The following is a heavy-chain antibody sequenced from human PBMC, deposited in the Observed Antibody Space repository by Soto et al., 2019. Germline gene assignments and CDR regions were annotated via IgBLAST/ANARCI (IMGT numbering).Heavy chain of an antibody. CDR2: VYHHGLT. Sequence: QVQLQESGPGLVKPSGTLSLTCAVSGDSIKTNYWWSWVRQPPGKGLESIGEVYHHGLTNYNPSLKSRVTMSVDTSRNPFSLRLTAVTAASMAIYYCARDAAVPGESDRFDYWGQGTLVTVSS. CDR1: GDSIKTNYW. J-gene: IGHJ4*02. CDR3: ARDAAVPGESDRFDY. D-gene: IGHD6-19*01. V-gene: IGHV4-4*02.